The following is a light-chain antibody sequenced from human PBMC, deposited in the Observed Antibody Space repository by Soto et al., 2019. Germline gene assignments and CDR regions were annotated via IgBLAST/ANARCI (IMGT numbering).Light chain of an antibody. CDR1: QSFSSSY. CDR3: QRYGTSST. CDR2: GAS. J-gene: IGKJ5*01. Sequence: EIVLTQSPGTLSLSPGERATLSCRASQSFSSSYLAWYQQKPGQAPRLLMYGASSRATGIPDRFSGSVSGTDFTLTISRLEREDFEVYYCQRYGTSSTFGQGTRREI. V-gene: IGKV3-20*01.